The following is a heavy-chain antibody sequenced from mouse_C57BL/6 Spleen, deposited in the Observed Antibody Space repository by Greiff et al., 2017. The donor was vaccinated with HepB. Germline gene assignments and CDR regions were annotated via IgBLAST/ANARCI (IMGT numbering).Heavy chain of an antibody. J-gene: IGHJ2*01. Sequence: QVQLQQSGAELVRPGASVTLSCKASGYTFTDYEMHWVKQTPVHGLEWIGAIDPETGGTAYNQKFKGKAILTADKSSSTAYRELSSLTSEDSAVYYCTRRINYYCDYWGQGTTLTVSS. CDR3: TRRINYYCDY. V-gene: IGHV1-15*01. CDR2: IDPETGGT. D-gene: IGHD1-3*01. CDR1: GYTFTDYE.